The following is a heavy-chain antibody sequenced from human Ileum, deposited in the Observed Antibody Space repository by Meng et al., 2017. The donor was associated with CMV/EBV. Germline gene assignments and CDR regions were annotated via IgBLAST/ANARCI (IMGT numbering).Heavy chain of an antibody. Sequence: QESGPGLVKTSETLSLTCYVSGGSISNYYWSWIRQPAGKGLEWIAHIYTSGTTNYNPSLKSQVTMSVDTSRNQFSLKLTSVTAADTAVYYCARNYGSGNWNFFHYWGQGTLVTVSS. CDR1: GGSISNYY. V-gene: IGHV4-4*07. J-gene: IGHJ4*02. CDR2: IYTSGTT. D-gene: IGHD3-10*01. CDR3: ARNYGSGNWNFFHY.